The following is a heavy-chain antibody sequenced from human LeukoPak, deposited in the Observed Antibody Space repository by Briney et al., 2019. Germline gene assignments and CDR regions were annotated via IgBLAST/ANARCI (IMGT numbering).Heavy chain of an antibody. D-gene: IGHD6-19*01. CDR2: IKQDGGET. CDR3: ARERDSSGWYEDAFDI. V-gene: IGHV3-7*01. Sequence: GGSLRLSCAGSGFTFSTFWMNWVRQAPGKGLEGGASIKQDGGETYYVDSVKGRFTISRDNAKNTLYLQMNSLRAEDTAVYYCARERDSSGWYEDAFDIWGQGTMVTVSS. CDR1: GFTFSTFW. J-gene: IGHJ3*02.